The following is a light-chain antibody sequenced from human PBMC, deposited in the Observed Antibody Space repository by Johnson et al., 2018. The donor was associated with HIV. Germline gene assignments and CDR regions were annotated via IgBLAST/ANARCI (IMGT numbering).Light chain of an antibody. Sequence: QSMLTQPPSVSAAPGQKVTISCSGSSSDIGNNYVSWYQHLPGTAPKLLIYDNNKRPSGIPDRFSGSKSGTSATLGITGLQTGDEADYYCGTWDSSLSVFYVFGTGTKVTVL. CDR3: GTWDSSLSVFYV. CDR2: DNN. V-gene: IGLV1-51*01. CDR1: SSDIGNNY. J-gene: IGLJ1*01.